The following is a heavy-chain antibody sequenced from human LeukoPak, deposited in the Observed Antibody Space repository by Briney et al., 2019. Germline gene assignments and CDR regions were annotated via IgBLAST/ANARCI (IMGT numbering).Heavy chain of an antibody. CDR2: IYYSGST. J-gene: IGHJ4*02. V-gene: IGHV4-59*01. CDR1: GGSISSYY. CDR3: ARVRSGPYGDYRIDY. D-gene: IGHD4-17*01. Sequence: SETPSLTCTVSGGSISSYYWSWTRQPPGKGLEWIGYIYYSGSTNYNPSLKSRVTISVDTSKNQFSLKLSSVTAADTAVYYCARVRSGPYGDYRIDYWGQGTLVTVSS.